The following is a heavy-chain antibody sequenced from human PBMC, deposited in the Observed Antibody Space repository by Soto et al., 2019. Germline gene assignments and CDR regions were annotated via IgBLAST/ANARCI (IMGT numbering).Heavy chain of an antibody. Sequence: GESLKISCAASGFTFSSYGMHWVRQAPGKGLEWVAVIWYDGSNKYYADSVKGRFTISRDNSKNTLYLQMNSLRAEDTAVYYCARDSSSYFDYWGQGTLVTVSS. CDR3: ARDSSSYFDY. CDR2: IWYDGSNK. V-gene: IGHV3-33*01. CDR1: GFTFSSYG. J-gene: IGHJ4*02. D-gene: IGHD6-13*01.